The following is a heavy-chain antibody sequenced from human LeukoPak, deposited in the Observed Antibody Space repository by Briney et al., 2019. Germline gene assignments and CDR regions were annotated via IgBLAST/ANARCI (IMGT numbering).Heavy chain of an antibody. V-gene: IGHV1-46*01. Sequence: ASVTVSCKASRYTFTSYAMNWVRQAPGQGLEWMGIINPSGGSTSYAQKFQGRVTMTRDMSTSTVYMELSSLRSEDTAVYYCARDERIMITFGGVIVKTSFDYWGQGTLVTVSS. D-gene: IGHD3-16*02. J-gene: IGHJ4*02. CDR3: ARDERIMITFGGVIVKTSFDY. CDR2: INPSGGST. CDR1: RYTFTSYA.